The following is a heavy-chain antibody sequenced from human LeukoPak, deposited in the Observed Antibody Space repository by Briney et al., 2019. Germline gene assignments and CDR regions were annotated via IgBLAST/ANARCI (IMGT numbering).Heavy chain of an antibody. D-gene: IGHD3-22*01. CDR3: AKTYYYDSSGYYILAD. CDR1: GGSISRYY. J-gene: IGHJ4*02. V-gene: IGHV4-4*07. Sequence: SETLSLTCTFSGGSISRYYWSWIRHPAGKGLEWIGRIYTSGSNNYNPSLKSRVTMSLDTSKNQFSLTLSSVTAADTAIYYCAKTYYYDSSGYYILADWGQGTQVTVSS. CDR2: IYTSGSN.